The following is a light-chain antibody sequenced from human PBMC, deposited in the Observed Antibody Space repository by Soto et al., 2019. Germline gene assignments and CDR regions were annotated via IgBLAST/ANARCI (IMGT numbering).Light chain of an antibody. CDR2: RAS. V-gene: IGKV3-15*01. CDR1: QNIYSN. J-gene: IGKJ1*01. Sequence: IVMTQSPATLSVSPGAKAPLSFRASQNIYSNIAWYQQRPGQAPRLLIYRASTRATGVPARFSGSGSGTEFTLTISSLQSEDFTVYSCLQYHNLWAFGQGTKVDI. CDR3: LQYHNLWA.